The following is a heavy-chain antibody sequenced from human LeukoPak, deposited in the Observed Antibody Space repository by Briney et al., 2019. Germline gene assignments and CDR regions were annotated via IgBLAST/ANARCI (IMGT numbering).Heavy chain of an antibody. Sequence: GGSLRLSCAASGFTFSSYAMSWVRQAPGKGLEWVSAISGSGGSTYYADSVKGRFTISRDNAKNTLYLQMNSLRAEDTAVYYCAKGQEGLDYCGSGSYGGYWGQGTLVTVSS. V-gene: IGHV3-23*01. J-gene: IGHJ4*02. CDR2: ISGSGGST. CDR1: GFTFSSYA. D-gene: IGHD3-10*01. CDR3: AKGQEGLDYCGSGSYGGY.